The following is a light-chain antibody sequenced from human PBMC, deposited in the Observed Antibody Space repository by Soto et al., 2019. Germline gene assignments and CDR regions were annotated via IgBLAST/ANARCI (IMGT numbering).Light chain of an antibody. J-gene: IGKJ1*01. Sequence: DIQMTQSPSSLSASVGDRVTITCRASQDIGNKLGWFQQKPGKAPKRLVYAASSLQSGVPSRFSGSGSGTEFTLTISSLQPEDFATYYCLQHYGLPPTFGQGTKVDIK. CDR2: AAS. CDR3: LQHYGLPPT. CDR1: QDIGNK. V-gene: IGKV1-17*01.